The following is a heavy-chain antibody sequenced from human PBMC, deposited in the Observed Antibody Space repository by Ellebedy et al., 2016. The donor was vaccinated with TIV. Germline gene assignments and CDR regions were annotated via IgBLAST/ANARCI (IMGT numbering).Heavy chain of an antibody. D-gene: IGHD2-21*02. Sequence: AASVKVSCKASGGTFSSFAISWLRQARGQGLEWMGRISTYNGDTDYAQKFQGRVTMTTDTSTSTAYMELRSLRSDDTALYYCARDHCAGDCYPPDYWGQGSLVTVSS. CDR1: GGTFSSFA. J-gene: IGHJ4*02. CDR3: ARDHCAGDCYPPDY. V-gene: IGHV1-18*01. CDR2: ISTYNGDT.